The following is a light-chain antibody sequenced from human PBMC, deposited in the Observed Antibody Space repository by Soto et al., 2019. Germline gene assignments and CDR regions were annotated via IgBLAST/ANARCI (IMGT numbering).Light chain of an antibody. J-gene: IGKJ1*01. CDR2: GAS. Sequence: EIVLTQSPGTLSLSPGERATLSCRASQSVSSSYLAWYQQKNGQAPRLLIYGASSRATGIPDRFSGSGSGTDFTLTISRLEPEDFGVYYCQQYGRSPWTFGQGTKVDIK. CDR3: QQYGRSPWT. CDR1: QSVSSSY. V-gene: IGKV3-20*01.